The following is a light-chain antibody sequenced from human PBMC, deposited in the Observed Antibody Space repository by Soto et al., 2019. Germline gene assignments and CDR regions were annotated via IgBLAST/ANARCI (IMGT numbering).Light chain of an antibody. J-gene: IGKJ5*01. V-gene: IGKV3-20*01. Sequence: EIVLTQSPGTLSLSPGERATLSCRASQSVSSSYLAWYQHKPGQAPRLLIYTTSSRATGIPDRFCGSGSGTDFTLTISRLEPEDFEMYYCQQYGSSPVITFGQGTRLEIK. CDR3: QQYGSSPVIT. CDR2: TTS. CDR1: QSVSSSY.